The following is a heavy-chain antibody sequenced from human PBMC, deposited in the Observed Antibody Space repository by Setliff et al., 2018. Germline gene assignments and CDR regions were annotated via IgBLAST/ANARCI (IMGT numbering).Heavy chain of an antibody. CDR1: GYSISSGYY. V-gene: IGHV4-61*02. J-gene: IGHJ6*02. CDR2: IYTSGST. CDR3: ARAPRNFGVVINYYYYYYGMDV. D-gene: IGHD3-3*01. Sequence: NPSETLSLTCAVSGYSISSGYYWSWIRQPAGKGLEWIGRIYTSGSTNYNPSLKSRVTISVDTSKNQFSLKLSSVTAADTAVYYCARAPRNFGVVINYYYYYYGMDVWGQGTTVTVSS.